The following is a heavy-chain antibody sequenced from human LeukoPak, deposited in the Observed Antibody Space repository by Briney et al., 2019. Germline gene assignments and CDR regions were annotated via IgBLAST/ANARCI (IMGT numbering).Heavy chain of an antibody. CDR2: INARGDT. V-gene: IGHV4-34*01. D-gene: IGHD2-2*01. CDR1: GWSFNDYY. J-gene: IGHJ5*02. CDR3: ARGLVPAARGYNWFGH. Sequence: KTSETLSLTCALYGWSFNDYYRNGIRQPPGKGLEWIGEINARGDTNYNPSLKSRVTISVDTSKKQFSLRLTSMIAADTALYYCARGLVPAARGYNWFGHWGQGTLVTVSS.